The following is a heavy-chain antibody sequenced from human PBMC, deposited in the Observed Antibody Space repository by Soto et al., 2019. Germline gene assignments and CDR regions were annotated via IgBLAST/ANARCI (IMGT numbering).Heavy chain of an antibody. Sequence: EVQLLDSGGGLVQPGGSLRLACAASGFTFRSYALIWVRQAPGKGLEWVSTVSDTGISTYYAGSVTGRFTISRDNSRNTVYLQMNSLRAEDTAVYYCAKSYFDSSGFDSWGLGTLVTVSS. CDR3: AKSYFDSSGFDS. D-gene: IGHD3-22*01. CDR2: VSDTGIST. V-gene: IGHV3-23*01. J-gene: IGHJ5*01. CDR1: GFTFRSYA.